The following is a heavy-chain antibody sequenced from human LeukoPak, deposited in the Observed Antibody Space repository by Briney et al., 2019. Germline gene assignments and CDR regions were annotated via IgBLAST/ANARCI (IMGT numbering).Heavy chain of an antibody. CDR1: GFTVISTY. D-gene: IGHD3-22*01. CDR2: IYSGGST. V-gene: IGHV3-53*01. Sequence: GGSLRLSFAAYGFTVISTYMSWVRQAPGMGLEWVSVIYSGGSTYYADSVKGRFTISRDNSKNTLYLQMNSLRAEDTAVYYCARELLDSSGYDYGRPPSLAASDIWGQGTMVTVSS. J-gene: IGHJ3*02. CDR3: ARELLDSSGYDYGRPPSLAASDI.